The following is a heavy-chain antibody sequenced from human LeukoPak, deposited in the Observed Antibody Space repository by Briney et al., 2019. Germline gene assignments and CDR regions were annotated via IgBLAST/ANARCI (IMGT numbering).Heavy chain of an antibody. CDR2: INPNSGGT. CDR3: ARDLGATVTRNYYYYYGMDV. J-gene: IGHJ6*02. D-gene: IGHD4-17*01. V-gene: IGHV1-2*02. Sequence: GASVKVSCKASGYTFTGHYMHWVRQAPGQGPEWMGWINPNSGGTNYAQKFQGRVTMTRDTSISTAYMELSRLRSDDTAVYYCARDLGATVTRNYYYYYGMDVWGQGTTVTVSS. CDR1: GYTFTGHY.